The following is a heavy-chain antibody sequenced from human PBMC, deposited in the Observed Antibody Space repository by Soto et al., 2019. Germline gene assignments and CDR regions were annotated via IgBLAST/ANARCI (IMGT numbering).Heavy chain of an antibody. D-gene: IGHD2-8*01. J-gene: IGHJ3*02. Sequence: EVQLVESGGGLVQPGGSLRLSCAVSGFTFSSYWMSWVRQAPGKGLEWVANIKQDGSEKNFMDSVKGRFTISRDNANNFLYLQMNNLRAEDTAVYPCARKGGVKDAFDIWGQGTMVTVSS. CDR1: GFTFSSYW. CDR3: ARKGGVKDAFDI. V-gene: IGHV3-7*01. CDR2: IKQDGSEK.